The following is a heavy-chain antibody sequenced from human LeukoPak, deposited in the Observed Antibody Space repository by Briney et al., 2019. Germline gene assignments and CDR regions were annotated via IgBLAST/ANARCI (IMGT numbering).Heavy chain of an antibody. CDR1: GGSISSGGYS. D-gene: IGHD2-2*01. V-gene: IGHV4-30-2*01. Sequence: SETLSLTCAVSGGSISSGGYSWSWIRQPPGKGLEWIGYIYHSGNTYYNPSLKSRVTISVDRCKNQFSLKLSSVTAADTAVYYCAREKGGYCSSTSCYGRGWFDPWGQGTLVTVSS. CDR2: IYHSGNT. J-gene: IGHJ5*02. CDR3: AREKGGYCSSTSCYGRGWFDP.